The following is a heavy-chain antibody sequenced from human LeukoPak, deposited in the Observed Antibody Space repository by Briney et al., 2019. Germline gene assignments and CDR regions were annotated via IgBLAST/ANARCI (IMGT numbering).Heavy chain of an antibody. CDR1: GFTFSSYG. J-gene: IGHJ4*02. CDR2: ISGSGGST. V-gene: IGHV3-23*01. CDR3: AKRDDILTGYPDY. D-gene: IGHD3-9*01. Sequence: GGSLRLSCAASGFTFSSYGMSWVRQAPGKGLEWVSAISGSGGSTYYADSVKGRFTISRDNSKNTLYLQMNSLRAEDTAVYYCAKRDDILTGYPDYWGQGTLVTVSS.